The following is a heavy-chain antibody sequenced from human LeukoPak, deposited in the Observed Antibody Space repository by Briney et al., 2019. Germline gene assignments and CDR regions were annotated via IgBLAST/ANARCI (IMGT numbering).Heavy chain of an antibody. J-gene: IGHJ4*02. CDR2: ISGSGGST. D-gene: IGHD5-18*01. CDR3: AKPIEFGYSYSFDY. V-gene: IGHV3-23*01. Sequence: PGGSLRPSCAASGFTFGSYAMSWVRQAPGKGLEWVSAISGSGGSTYYADSVKGRFTISRDNSKNTLYLQMNSLRAEDTAVYYCAKPIEFGYSYSFDYWGQGTLVTVSS. CDR1: GFTFGSYA.